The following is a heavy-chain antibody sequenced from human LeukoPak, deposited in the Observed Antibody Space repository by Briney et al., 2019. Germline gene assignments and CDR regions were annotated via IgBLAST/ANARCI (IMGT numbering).Heavy chain of an antibody. J-gene: IGHJ4*02. CDR2: IVVGSGNT. CDR1: GFTFTSSA. V-gene: IGHV1-58*02. D-gene: IGHD3-22*01. Sequence: GASVKVSCKASGFTFTSSAMQWVRQARGQRLEWIGWIVVGSGNTNYAQKFQERVTITRDMSTSTAYMELSSLRSEDTAVYYCAADYYDSSGYHSDYWGQGTLVTVSS. CDR3: AADYYDSSGYHSDY.